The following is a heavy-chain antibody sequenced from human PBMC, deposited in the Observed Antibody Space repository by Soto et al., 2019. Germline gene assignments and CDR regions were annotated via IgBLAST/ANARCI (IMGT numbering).Heavy chain of an antibody. V-gene: IGHV3-15*01. CDR3: AKSDDYNYGGSGGQNDC. J-gene: IGHJ4*02. CDR1: GFTFSEAW. CDR2: IKSKIDGGTL. Sequence: GGSLRLSCVGSGFTFSEAWVNWVRQAPGKGLEWVGRIKSKIDGGTLDYAAPVKGRFTVSRDDSKNTLYVRINSLRAGDTALYYCAKSDDYNYGGSGGQNDCWGQGTLVTVSS. D-gene: IGHD4-4*01.